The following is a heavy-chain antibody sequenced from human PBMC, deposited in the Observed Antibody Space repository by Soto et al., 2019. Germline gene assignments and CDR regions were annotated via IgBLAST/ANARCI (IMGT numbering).Heavy chain of an antibody. CDR3: ARDMVRGVTYNYYYYGMDV. Sequence: QVQLVQSGAEVKKPGASVKVSCKASGYTFTSYYMHWVRQAPGQGLEWMGIINPSGGSTSYAPKFQRRVTMTRDTSTSTVYMELSSLRSEDTAVYYCARDMVRGVTYNYYYYGMDVWGQGTTVTVS. D-gene: IGHD3-10*01. CDR2: INPSGGST. V-gene: IGHV1-46*01. J-gene: IGHJ6*02. CDR1: GYTFTSYY.